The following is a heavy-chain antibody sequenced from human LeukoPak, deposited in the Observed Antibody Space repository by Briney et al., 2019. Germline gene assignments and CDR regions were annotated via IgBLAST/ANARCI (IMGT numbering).Heavy chain of an antibody. J-gene: IGHJ4*02. CDR2: IYYSGST. Sequence: SETLSLTCTVSGSSISSHYWSWIRQPPGKGLEWIGYIYYSGSTNYNPSLKSRVTISVDTSKNQFSLKLSSVTAADTAVYYCARYDGYNSGGFDYWGQGTLVTVSS. V-gene: IGHV4-59*11. D-gene: IGHD5-24*01. CDR1: GSSISSHY. CDR3: ARYDGYNSGGFDY.